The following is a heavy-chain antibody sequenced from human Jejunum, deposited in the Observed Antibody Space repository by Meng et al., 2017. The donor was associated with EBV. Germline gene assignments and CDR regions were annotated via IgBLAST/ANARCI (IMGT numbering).Heavy chain of an antibody. CDR1: GFTFSTYW. V-gene: IGHV3-74*01. CDR2: INENGRTT. J-gene: IGHJ4*02. Sequence: EGQLVGSGGALVQPGGSLRLSCAASGFTFSTYWMHWVRQAPGKGLVWISRINENGRTTTYADSVKGRFTISRDNTKNTLYLQMNNLRAEDTAVYFCSRDLAGPYDDWGQGTLVTVSS. CDR3: SRDLAGPYDD.